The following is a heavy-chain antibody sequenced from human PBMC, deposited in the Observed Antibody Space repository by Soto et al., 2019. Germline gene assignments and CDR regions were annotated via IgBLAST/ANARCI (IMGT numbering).Heavy chain of an antibody. J-gene: IGHJ4*02. Sequence: QLQLQESGPGLVKPSETLSLTCSVSGASISSENYYWGWIRQPPGKGLEWIGIIYYSGTTYYNPSLTSRVIISVDTSKNQFSLRLSSVTAADTAVYYCARRPSYYYDRSGFDPFDSWGQGTLVTVSS. V-gene: IGHV4-39*01. D-gene: IGHD3-22*01. CDR3: ARRPSYYYDRSGFDPFDS. CDR2: IYYSGTT. CDR1: GASISSENYY.